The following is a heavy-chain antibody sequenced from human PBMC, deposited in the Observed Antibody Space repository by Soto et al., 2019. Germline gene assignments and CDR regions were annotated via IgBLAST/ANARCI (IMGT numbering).Heavy chain of an antibody. J-gene: IGHJ6*02. D-gene: IGHD2-2*01. V-gene: IGHV1-46*01. CDR1: GYTFTSYY. CDR3: ARDLRVVVPAAYGSYYYYGMDV. Sequence: QAQLVQSGAEVKKPGASVKVSCKASGYTFTSYYMHWVRQAPGQGLEWMGIINPSGGSTSYAQKFQGRVTMTRDTSTSTVYMELSSLRSEDTAVYYCARDLRVVVPAAYGSYYYYGMDVWGQGTTVTVSS. CDR2: INPSGGST.